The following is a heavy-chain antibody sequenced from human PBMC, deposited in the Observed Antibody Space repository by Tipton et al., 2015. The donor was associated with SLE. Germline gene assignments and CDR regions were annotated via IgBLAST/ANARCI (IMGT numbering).Heavy chain of an antibody. CDR3: FIESRVTESRFAY. V-gene: IGHV3-15*01. CDR2: IKSNTDGGTP. J-gene: IGHJ4*02. CDR1: GFTFRNAW. D-gene: IGHD2-21*02. Sequence: SLRLSCAASGFTFRNAWMSWVRQAPGMGLEWVGRIKSNTDGGTPAYAAPVKGRFVISREDSKTTLYLQLNSLKTEDTAVYFCFIESRVTESRFAYWGQGALVTVSS.